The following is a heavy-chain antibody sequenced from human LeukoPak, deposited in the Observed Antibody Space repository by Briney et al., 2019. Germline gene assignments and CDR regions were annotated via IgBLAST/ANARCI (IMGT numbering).Heavy chain of an antibody. Sequence: PGGSLRLSCAASGFTFSDYYMSWIRQAPGKGLEWVSYISSSGSTIYYADSVKGRFTISRDNAKNSLYLQMNSLRAEDTAVYYCARDRLYDSSGYYYGYWGQGTLVTVSS. J-gene: IGHJ4*02. V-gene: IGHV3-11*04. CDR2: ISSSGSTI. CDR1: GFTFSDYY. CDR3: ARDRLYDSSGYYYGY. D-gene: IGHD3-22*01.